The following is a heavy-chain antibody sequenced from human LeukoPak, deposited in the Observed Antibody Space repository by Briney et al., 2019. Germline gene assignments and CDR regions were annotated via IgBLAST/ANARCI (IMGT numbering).Heavy chain of an antibody. CDR2: IYYSGST. V-gene: IGHV4-39*02. CDR3: ARDQDDSSGYYYVAFDI. D-gene: IGHD3-22*01. Sequence: SETLSLTCTVSGGSISNSSSYWGWIRQPPGKGLEWIGSIYYSGSTYYNPSLKSRVTISVDTSKNQFSLKLSSVTAADTAVYYCARDQDDSSGYYYVAFDIWGQGTMVTVSS. CDR1: GGSISNSSSY. J-gene: IGHJ3*02.